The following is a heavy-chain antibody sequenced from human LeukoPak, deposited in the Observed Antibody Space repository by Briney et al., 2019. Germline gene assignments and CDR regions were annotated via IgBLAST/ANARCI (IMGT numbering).Heavy chain of an antibody. V-gene: IGHV1-2*02. J-gene: IGHJ4*02. D-gene: IGHD2-2*01. CDR3: ARDYSKVPAAKLDY. CDR2: INPNSGGT. CDR1: GYTFTGYY. Sequence: ASVKVSCKASGYTFTGYYMHWVRQAPGQGLEWMGWINPNSGGTNYAQKFQGRVTMTRDTSISTAYMELSRLRSDDTAVYYCARDYSKVPAAKLDYWGQGTLVTVSS.